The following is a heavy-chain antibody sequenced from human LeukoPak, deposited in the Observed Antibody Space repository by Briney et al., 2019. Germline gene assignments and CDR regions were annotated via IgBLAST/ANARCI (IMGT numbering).Heavy chain of an antibody. J-gene: IGHJ4*02. D-gene: IGHD3-10*01. CDR3: ARFRITMVRGVIREYYFDY. Sequence: PSETLSLTCTVSGGSISSSSYYWGWIRQPPGKGLEWIGSIYYSGSTYYNPSLKSRVTISVDTSKNQFSLKLSSVTAADTAVYYCARFRITMVRGVIREYYFDYWGQGTLVTVSS. CDR2: IYYSGST. CDR1: GGSISSSSYY. V-gene: IGHV4-39*07.